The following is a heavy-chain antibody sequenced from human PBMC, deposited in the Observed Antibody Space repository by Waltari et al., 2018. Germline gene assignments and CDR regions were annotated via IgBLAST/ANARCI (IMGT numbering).Heavy chain of an antibody. CDR2: IRSKTYGGTT. J-gene: IGHJ4*02. D-gene: IGHD1-26*01. V-gene: IGHV3-49*03. Sequence: EVQLVESGGGLVQPGRSLRLSCTASGFTFGDYAMSWFRQAPGKGLEWVGFIRSKTYGGTTEYAASGKGRFTISRDDSKSIAYLQMNSLKTEDTAVYYCTRVVGRIDYWGQGTLVTVSS. CDR1: GFTFGDYA. CDR3: TRVVGRIDY.